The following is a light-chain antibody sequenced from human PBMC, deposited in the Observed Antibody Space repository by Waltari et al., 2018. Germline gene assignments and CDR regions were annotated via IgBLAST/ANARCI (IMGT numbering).Light chain of an antibody. CDR1: SAIRNS. Sequence: IQMTQSPSSLSASVGDRVTITCRASSAIRNSLAWYQQEPGNAPNLMLYAASTLDSGVPPSLSGSRAGTDYTLAISSLQPEDFAIYYCQQYSSRPYTCGQGTKLEI. J-gene: IGKJ2*01. CDR2: AAS. V-gene: IGKV1-NL1*01. CDR3: QQYSSRPYT.